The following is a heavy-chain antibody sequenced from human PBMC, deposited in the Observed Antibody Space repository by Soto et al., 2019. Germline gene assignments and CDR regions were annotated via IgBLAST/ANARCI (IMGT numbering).Heavy chain of an antibody. V-gene: IGHV1-2*02. CDR3: TRDIVIIATGTTDF. D-gene: IGHD1-1*01. J-gene: IGHJ4*02. Sequence: ASVKVSCKASGYIFTDYYLHWVRQAPGQGLEWMGWINVNSGDTNYAQKFQGRVTMTRDTSIRTAYMELIRLRSDDTAVYYCTRDIVIIATGTTDFWGQGTMVTVYS. CDR1: GYIFTDYY. CDR2: INVNSGDT.